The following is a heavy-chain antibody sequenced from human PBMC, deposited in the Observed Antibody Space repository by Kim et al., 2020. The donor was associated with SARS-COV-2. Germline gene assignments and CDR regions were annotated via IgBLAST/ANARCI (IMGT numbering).Heavy chain of an antibody. Sequence: GGSLRLSCAASGFTFSSYAMHWVRQAPGKGLEWVAVISYDGSNKYYADSVKGRFTISRDNSKNTLYLQMNSLRAEDTAVYYCARGDYYDSSGFSFVLFD. CDR2: ISYDGSNK. V-gene: IGHV3-30-3*01. J-gene: IGHJ4*01. CDR3: ARGDYYDSSGFSFVLFD. CDR1: GFTFSSYA. D-gene: IGHD3-22*01.